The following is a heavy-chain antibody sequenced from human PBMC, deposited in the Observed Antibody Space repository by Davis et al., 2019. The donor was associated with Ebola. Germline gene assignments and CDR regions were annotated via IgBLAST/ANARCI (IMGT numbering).Heavy chain of an antibody. Sequence: GESLKISCTDSVITFSSYAMTWVRQAPGKGLEWVSAISGSGGSTYYADSVKGRFTISRDNSKNTLYLQMNGLRVEDTAIYFCVKDTSNIWFDIWGQGTMVTVS. J-gene: IGHJ3*02. CDR2: ISGSGGST. V-gene: IGHV3-23*01. CDR1: VITFSSYA. D-gene: IGHD1-26*01. CDR3: VKDTSNIWFDI.